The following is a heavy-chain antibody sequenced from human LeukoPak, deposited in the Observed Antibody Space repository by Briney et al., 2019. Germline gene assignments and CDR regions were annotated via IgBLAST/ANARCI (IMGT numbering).Heavy chain of an antibody. D-gene: IGHD5-18*01. CDR1: GYTFTGYY. CDR2: INPNSGGT. V-gene: IGHV1-2*02. CDR3: ARVMVTSYYYYMDV. Sequence: ASVKVSCKASGYTFTGYYMHWVRQAPGQGLEWMGWINPNSGGTNYAQKFQGRVTMTRDTSISTAYMELSRLRSDDTAVYYCARVMVTSYYYYMDVWGNGTTVTVSS. J-gene: IGHJ6*03.